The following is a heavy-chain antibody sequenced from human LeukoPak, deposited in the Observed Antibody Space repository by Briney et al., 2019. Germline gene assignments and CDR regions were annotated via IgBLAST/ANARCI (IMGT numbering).Heavy chain of an antibody. V-gene: IGHV4-39*07. CDR3: ARESSDCSGGSCYSGAFDI. CDR2: IYYSGST. J-gene: IGHJ3*02. Sequence: SETLSLTCTVSGGSISSSSYYWGWIRQPPGKGLEWIGSIYYSGSTYYNPSLKSRVTISVDTSKNQFSLELSSVTAADTAVYYCARESSDCSGGSCYSGAFDIWGQGTMVTVSS. D-gene: IGHD2-15*01. CDR1: GGSISSSSYY.